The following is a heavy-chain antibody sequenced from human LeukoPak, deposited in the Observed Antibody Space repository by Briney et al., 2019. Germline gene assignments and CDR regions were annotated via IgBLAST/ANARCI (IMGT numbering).Heavy chain of an antibody. CDR1: GFTFSSFA. J-gene: IGHJ6*04. Sequence: GGSLRLSCVPSGFTFSSFAMTWVRQAPGKGLEWVSSISGSGGTIYYADSVKGRFTISRDNAKNSLYLQMNSLRAEDTAVYYCAELGITMIGGVWGIGTTVTISS. V-gene: IGHV3-48*03. CDR3: AELGITMIGGV. D-gene: IGHD3-10*02. CDR2: ISGSGGTI.